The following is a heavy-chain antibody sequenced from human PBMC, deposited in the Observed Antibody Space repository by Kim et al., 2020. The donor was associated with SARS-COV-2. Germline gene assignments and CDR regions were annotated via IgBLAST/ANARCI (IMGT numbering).Heavy chain of an antibody. CDR1: GGSFSGYY. CDR2: INHSGST. J-gene: IGHJ4*02. V-gene: IGHV4-34*01. CDR3: ARAHKDSSGYFRAKINNDY. D-gene: IGHD3-22*01. Sequence: SETLSLTCAVYGGSFSGYYWSWIRQPPGKGQEWIGEINHSGSTNYNPSLKSRVTISVDTSKNQFSLKLSSVTAADTAVYYCARAHKDSSGYFRAKINNDYWGQGTLVTVSS.